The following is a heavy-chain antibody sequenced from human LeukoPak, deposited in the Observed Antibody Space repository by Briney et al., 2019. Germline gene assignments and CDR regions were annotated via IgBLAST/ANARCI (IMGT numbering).Heavy chain of an antibody. Sequence: SETLSLTCTVSGGSISSSSYYWSWIRQPPGKGLEWIGEINHSGSTNYNPSLKSRVTISVDTSKNQFSLKLSSVTAADTAVYYCARHRRNTYMSSGWFHIDYWGQGTLVTVSS. V-gene: IGHV4-39*01. CDR3: ARHRRNTYMSSGWFHIDY. CDR2: INHSGST. CDR1: GGSISSSSYY. D-gene: IGHD6-19*01. J-gene: IGHJ4*02.